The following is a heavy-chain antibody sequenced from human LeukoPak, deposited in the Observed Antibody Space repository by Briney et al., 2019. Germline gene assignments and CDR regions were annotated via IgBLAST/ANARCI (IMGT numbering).Heavy chain of an antibody. D-gene: IGHD1-26*01. V-gene: IGHV3-48*02. CDR1: GLTFTSSN. CDR3: ARGGGRSYSDAFDI. Sequence: PGGSLRLSCEASGLTFTSSNMHWVRQAPGKGQEWGSFISGSSTATQYADSVKGRFTITRDIGSKALYLQMNSLRDEDTAVYYCARGGGRSYSDAFDIWGQGTVVTVSS. CDR2: ISGSSTAT. J-gene: IGHJ3*02.